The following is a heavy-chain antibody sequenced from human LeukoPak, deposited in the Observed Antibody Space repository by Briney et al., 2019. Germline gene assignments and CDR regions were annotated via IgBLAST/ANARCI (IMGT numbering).Heavy chain of an antibody. V-gene: IGHV4-39*07. CDR1: GGSISSSSYY. J-gene: IGHJ3*02. CDR3: RAGLGGFDAFDI. D-gene: IGHD3-10*01. Sequence: KTSETLSLTCTVSGGSISSSSYYWGWIRQPPGKGLEWIGSIYYSGSTYYNPSLKSRVTISVDTSKNQFSLKLSSVTAADTAVYYCRAGLGGFDAFDIWGQGTMVTVSS. CDR2: IYYSGST.